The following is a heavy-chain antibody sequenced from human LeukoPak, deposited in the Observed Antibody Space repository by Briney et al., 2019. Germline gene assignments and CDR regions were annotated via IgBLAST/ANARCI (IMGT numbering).Heavy chain of an antibody. Sequence: SETLSLTCAVYGGSFSGYYWSWIRQPPGKGLEWIGEINHSGSTNYNPSLKSRVTISVDTSKNQFSLKLSSVTAADTAVYYCARRSGYSSSWYVNGWFDPWGQGTLVTVSS. J-gene: IGHJ5*02. CDR2: INHSGST. D-gene: IGHD6-13*01. CDR3: ARRSGYSSSWYVNGWFDP. V-gene: IGHV4-34*01. CDR1: GGSFSGYY.